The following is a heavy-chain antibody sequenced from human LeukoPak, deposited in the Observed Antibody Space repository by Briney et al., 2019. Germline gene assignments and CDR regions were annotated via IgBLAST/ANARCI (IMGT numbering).Heavy chain of an antibody. Sequence: ASVKVSCKASGYTFTSYYMHWVRQAPGQGLEWMGIINPSGGSTSYAQKFQGRVTMTRDMSTSTVYMELSSLRSEDTAVYYCARGQYYYYDSSGYSPIATENLDYWGQGTLVTVSS. CDR3: ARGQYYYYDSSGYSPIATENLDY. CDR2: INPSGGST. V-gene: IGHV1-46*01. CDR1: GYTFTSYY. J-gene: IGHJ4*02. D-gene: IGHD3-22*01.